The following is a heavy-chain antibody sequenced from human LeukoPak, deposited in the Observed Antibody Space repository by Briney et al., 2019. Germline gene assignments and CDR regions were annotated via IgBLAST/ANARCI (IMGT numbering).Heavy chain of an antibody. J-gene: IGHJ4*02. D-gene: IGHD4-17*01. CDR1: GFPFSSYA. V-gene: IGHV3-23*01. CDR3: AKSTTVTTGMYY. CDR2: ISGSGGST. Sequence: SGGSLRLSCAASGFPFSSYAMSWVRQAPGKGLEWVSAISGSGGSTYYADSVKGRFTISRDNSKNTLYLQMNSLRAEDTAVYYCAKSTTVTTGMYYWGQGTLVTVSS.